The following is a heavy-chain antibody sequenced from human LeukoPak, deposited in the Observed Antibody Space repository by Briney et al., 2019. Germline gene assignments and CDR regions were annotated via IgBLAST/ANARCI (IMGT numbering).Heavy chain of an antibody. CDR1: GGTFSSYA. CDR3: ARGDYYDSSGYQGSYYYYGMDV. J-gene: IGHJ6*02. V-gene: IGHV1-69*06. CDR2: IIPIFGTA. Sequence: ASVKVSCKASGGTFSSYAISWVRQAPGQGLEWMGGIIPIFGTANYAQKFQGRVTITADKSTSTAYMELSSLRSEDTAVYYCARGDYYDSSGYQGSYYYYGMDVWGQGTTVTVSS. D-gene: IGHD3-22*01.